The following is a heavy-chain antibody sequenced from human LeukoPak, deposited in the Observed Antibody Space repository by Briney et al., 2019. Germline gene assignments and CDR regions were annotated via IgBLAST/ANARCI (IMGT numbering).Heavy chain of an antibody. J-gene: IGHJ4*02. Sequence: GGSLRLSCAASGFTFSSYAMSWVRQAPGRGLEWVSAISGSGGSTYYADSVKGRFTISRDNSKNTLYLQMNSLRAEDTAVYYCAASPESIAVAGWGQGTLVTVSS. CDR3: AASPESIAVAG. CDR2: ISGSGGST. D-gene: IGHD6-19*01. V-gene: IGHV3-23*01. CDR1: GFTFSSYA.